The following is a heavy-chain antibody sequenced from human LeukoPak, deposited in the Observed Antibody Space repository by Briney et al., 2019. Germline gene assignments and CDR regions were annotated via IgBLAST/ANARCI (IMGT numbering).Heavy chain of an antibody. CDR3: ARGSYDYGWFDP. CDR1: GGSISSYY. Sequence: SGTLSLTCTVSGGSISSYYWSWIRQPPGKGLEWIGYIYYSGSTNYNPSLKSRVTISVDTSKNQFSLKLSSVTAADTAVYYCARGSYDYGWFDPWGQGTLVTVSS. D-gene: IGHD5-12*01. CDR2: IYYSGST. J-gene: IGHJ5*02. V-gene: IGHV4-59*01.